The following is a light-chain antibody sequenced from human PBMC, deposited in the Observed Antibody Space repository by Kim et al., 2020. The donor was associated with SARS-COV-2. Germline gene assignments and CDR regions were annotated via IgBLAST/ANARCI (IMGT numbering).Light chain of an antibody. CDR3: QQYNNWPRT. CDR2: VTS. CDR1: HSGSSN. J-gene: IGKJ1*01. Sequence: VSPGERATHSCRSSHSGSSNLTWYQQKPRQPPRLPSYVTSTSATGNPARCSGSESGTECTLTISSLQSEDFAVYYCQQYNNWPRTFGQGTKVDIK. V-gene: IGKV3-15*01.